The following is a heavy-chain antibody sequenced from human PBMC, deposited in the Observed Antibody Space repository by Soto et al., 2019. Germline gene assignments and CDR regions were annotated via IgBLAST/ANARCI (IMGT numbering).Heavy chain of an antibody. J-gene: IGHJ6*02. CDR1: GGSISSGGYY. V-gene: IGHV4-31*03. D-gene: IGHD3-10*01. Sequence: SETLSLTCTVSGGSISSGGYYWSWIRQHPGKGLEWIGYIYYSGSTYYNPSLKSRVTISVDTSKNQFSLKLSSVTAADTAVYYCARDRSGVRGVIEYYGMDVWGQGTTVTVSS. CDR2: IYYSGST. CDR3: ARDRSGVRGVIEYYGMDV.